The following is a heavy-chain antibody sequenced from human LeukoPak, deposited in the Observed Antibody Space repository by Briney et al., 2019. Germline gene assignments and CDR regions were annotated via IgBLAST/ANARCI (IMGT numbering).Heavy chain of an antibody. CDR1: GFTFSTYA. V-gene: IGHV3-30*04. CDR3: AREGSDWNYYYYMDV. J-gene: IGHJ6*03. D-gene: IGHD6-19*01. Sequence: GGSLRLSCAASGFTFSTYAMHWVRQAPGKGLEWVAAISYDGSKKHYADSVKGRFTISRDNSKNTLYLQMNSLRAEDTAVYYCAREGSDWNYYYYMDVWGKGTTVTISS. CDR2: ISYDGSKK.